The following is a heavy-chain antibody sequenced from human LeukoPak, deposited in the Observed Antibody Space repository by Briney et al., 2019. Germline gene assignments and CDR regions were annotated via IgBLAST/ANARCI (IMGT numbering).Heavy chain of an antibody. CDR2: VYYSGST. Sequence: SETLSLTCPVSGGSVSSGSHYWSWIRQPPGKGLEWIGHVYYSGSTSYNPSLKGRVTISVDTSKNQFSLKLSSVTAADTAVYYCARSLAGNLFRWLDPWGQGALVTVFS. V-gene: IGHV4-61*01. CDR3: ARSLAGNLFRWLDP. J-gene: IGHJ5*02. CDR1: GGSVSSGSHY. D-gene: IGHD1-1*01.